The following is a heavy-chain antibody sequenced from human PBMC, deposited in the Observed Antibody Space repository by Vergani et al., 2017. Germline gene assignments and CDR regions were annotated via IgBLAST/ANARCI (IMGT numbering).Heavy chain of an antibody. CDR1: GITFSSYG. CDR2: ISDDGDNN. J-gene: IGHJ4*02. CDR3: TTVRRWARGYYDSSGYYRPLGG. D-gene: IGHD3-22*01. V-gene: IGHV3-30*03. Sequence: QVQLVEFGGGVVQPERSLRLSCAASGITFSSYGMHWVRPAPGKGPEWVAVISDDGDNNPYADSVKGRFTISRDNSKNTLYLQMNSLKTEDTAVYYCTTVRRWARGYYDSSGYYRPLGGWGQGTLVTVSS.